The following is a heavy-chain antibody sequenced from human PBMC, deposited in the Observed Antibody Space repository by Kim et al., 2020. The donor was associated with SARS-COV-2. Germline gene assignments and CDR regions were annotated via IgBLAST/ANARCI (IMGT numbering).Heavy chain of an antibody. CDR1: GYSFTSYW. D-gene: IGHD5-18*01. CDR2: IDPSDSYT. CDR3: ARLDTANPRGGNWFDP. J-gene: IGHJ5*02. Sequence: GESLKISCKGSGYSFTSYWISWVRQMPGKGLEWMGRIDPSDSYTNYSPSFQGHVTISADKSISTAYLQWSSLKASDTAMYYCARLDTANPRGGNWFDPWGQGTLVTVSS. V-gene: IGHV5-10-1*01.